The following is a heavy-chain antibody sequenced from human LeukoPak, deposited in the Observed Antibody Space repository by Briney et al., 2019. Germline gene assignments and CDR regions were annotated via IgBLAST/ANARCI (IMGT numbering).Heavy chain of an antibody. Sequence: GGSLRLSCEASRFNFNTYAMSWVRQGPGQGLELVSGISVNGGNTYYADSVKGRFTISRENSMNALYLQMNSLRAEDTALYYCAKDVCSGGSCNSPYYFDDWGQGTLVTVSS. CDR1: RFNFNTYA. CDR2: ISVNGGNT. D-gene: IGHD2-15*01. J-gene: IGHJ4*02. CDR3: AKDVCSGGSCNSPYYFDD. V-gene: IGHV3-23*01.